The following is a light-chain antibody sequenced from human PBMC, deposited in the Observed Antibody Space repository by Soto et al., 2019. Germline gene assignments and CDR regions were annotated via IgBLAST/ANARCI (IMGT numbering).Light chain of an antibody. Sequence: DIQMTQSPSTLSASVGDRVTITCRASQSISSWLAWHQQKPGKAPKLLIYKASSLESGVPSRFSGSGSGTETTLTISSLQPDDFATYYCQQYKSYSTFGQGTKVDNK. J-gene: IGKJ1*01. V-gene: IGKV1-5*03. CDR1: QSISSW. CDR2: KAS. CDR3: QQYKSYST.